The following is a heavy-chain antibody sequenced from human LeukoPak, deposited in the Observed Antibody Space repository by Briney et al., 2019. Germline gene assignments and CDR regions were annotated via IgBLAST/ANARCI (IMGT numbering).Heavy chain of an antibody. J-gene: IGHJ4*02. CDR3: ARSIQLWPHSTFDY. V-gene: IGHV4-39*07. Sequence: SETLSLTCTVSGGSISSSIYYWGWLRQPPGKGLEWIGNIYYSGSTYYTPSLQSRVTISVDTSKNQFSLTLSSVTAADTAVFYCARSIQLWPHSTFDYWGQGTLVTVSS. CDR2: IYYSGST. D-gene: IGHD5-18*01. CDR1: GGSISSSIYY.